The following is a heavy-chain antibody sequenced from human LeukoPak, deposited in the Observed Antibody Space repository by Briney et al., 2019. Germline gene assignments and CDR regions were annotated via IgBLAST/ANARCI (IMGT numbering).Heavy chain of an antibody. J-gene: IGHJ6*02. D-gene: IGHD6-19*01. CDR3: AREDRGGSGWYLLDYYYGMDV. V-gene: IGHV4-34*01. CDR1: GGSFSGYY. CDR2: INHSGST. Sequence: PSETLSLTCAVYGGSFSGYYWSWIRQPPGKGLGWIGEINHSGSTNYNPSLKSRVTISVDTSKNQFSLKLSSVTAADTAVYYCAREDRGGSGWYLLDYYYGMDVWGQGTTVTVSS.